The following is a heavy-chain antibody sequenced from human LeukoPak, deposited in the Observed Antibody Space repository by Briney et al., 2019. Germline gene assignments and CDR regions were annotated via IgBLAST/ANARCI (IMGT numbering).Heavy chain of an antibody. Sequence: ASVKVSCKASGYTFTDYYMHWLRQAPGQGLEWVGVFNPSGGSTSYAQKFQGRVTMTRDMSTSTVYMELSSLRSEDTAVYYCARLTDSSWDLDYWGQGTLVTVSS. CDR1: GYTFTDYY. J-gene: IGHJ4*02. CDR3: ARLTDSSWDLDY. D-gene: IGHD6-13*01. CDR2: FNPSGGST. V-gene: IGHV1-46*01.